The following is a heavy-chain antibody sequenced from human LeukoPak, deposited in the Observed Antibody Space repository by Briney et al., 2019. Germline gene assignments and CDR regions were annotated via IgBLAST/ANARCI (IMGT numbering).Heavy chain of an antibody. CDR1: GFSLRATGVG. V-gene: IGHV2-5*01. Sequence: SGPTLVKPTHTFTLTCTFSGFSLRATGVGVGWIRQPPGKALEWLDLIDWNDDKRYSPSMKSRLTITKETSKNQVVLTMTNMDPVDTATYYGAHSDWDGFDYWGQGTLVTVSS. D-gene: IGHD1-26*01. J-gene: IGHJ4*02. CDR2: IDWNDDK. CDR3: AHSDWDGFDY.